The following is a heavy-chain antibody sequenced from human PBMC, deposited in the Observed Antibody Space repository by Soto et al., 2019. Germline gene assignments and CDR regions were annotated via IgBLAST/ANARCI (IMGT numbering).Heavy chain of an antibody. CDR1: GYSFTSYW. V-gene: IGHV5-10-1*01. Sequence: GESLKISCKGSGYSFTSYWISWVRQMPGKGLEWMGRIDPSDSYTNYSPSFQGHVTISADKSISTAYLQWSSLKASGTAMYYCARHYYYYYGMDVWGQGTTVTVSS. CDR3: ARHYYYYYGMDV. J-gene: IGHJ6*02. CDR2: IDPSDSYT.